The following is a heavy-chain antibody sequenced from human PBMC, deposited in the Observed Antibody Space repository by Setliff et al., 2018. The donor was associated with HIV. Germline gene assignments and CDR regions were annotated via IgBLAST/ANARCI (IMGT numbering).Heavy chain of an antibody. D-gene: IGHD2-2*01. CDR2: ISVYNGNT. CDR1: TYTFSSYV. Sequence: ASVKVSCKASTYTFSSYVINWVRQAPGQGLEWMGRISVYNGNTIYAQKLQGRVTMTTDTSTSTAYMELRSLRSDDTAMYYCATQRDIVMVPGQGGFDIWAQGTMVT. CDR3: ATQRDIVMVPGQGGFDI. V-gene: IGHV1-18*01. J-gene: IGHJ3*02.